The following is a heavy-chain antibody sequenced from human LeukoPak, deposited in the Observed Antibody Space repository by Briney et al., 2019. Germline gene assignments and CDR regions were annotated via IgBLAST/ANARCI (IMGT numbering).Heavy chain of an antibody. CDR2: IYYSGST. D-gene: IGHD2-15*01. J-gene: IGHJ4*02. V-gene: IGHV4-59*11. Sequence: SETLSLTCTVSGGSISSHYWSWIRQPPGKGLEWIGYIYYSGSTNYNPSLKSRVTISVDTSKSQFSLKLSSVTAADTAVYYCARGWPKEDFDYWGQGTLVTVSS. CDR3: ARGWPKEDFDY. CDR1: GGSISSHY.